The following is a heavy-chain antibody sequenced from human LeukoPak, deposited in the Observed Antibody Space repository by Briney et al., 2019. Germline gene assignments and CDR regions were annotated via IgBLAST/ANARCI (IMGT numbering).Heavy chain of an antibody. CDR1: GFSLSTSGVG. CDR3: AHRPSVSLGDGAANWFDP. D-gene: IGHD2-21*02. V-gene: IGHV2-5*02. J-gene: IGHJ5*02. Sequence: SGPTLVNPTQTLTLTCTFSGFSLSTSGVGVGWIRQPPGKALEWLALIYWDDDKRYSPSLKSRLTITKDTSKSQVVLTMTNMDPVDTATYYCAHRPSVSLGDGAANWFDPWGQGTLVTVSS. CDR2: IYWDDDK.